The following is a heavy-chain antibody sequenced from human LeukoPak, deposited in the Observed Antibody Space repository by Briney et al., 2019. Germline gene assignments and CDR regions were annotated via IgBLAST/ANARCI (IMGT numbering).Heavy chain of an antibody. V-gene: IGHV4-38-2*02. CDR3: ATRYDVWNGYPFFDH. J-gene: IGHJ4*02. Sequence: SETLSLTCTVSDYSIRSAYFWGWIRQPPGKGLEWIGTMYHSGSAYSNSSLKSRVTISIDTSKDQFSLRLTSVTAADTAVYYCATRYDVWNGYPFFDHWGQGTLVTVSS. CDR1: DYSIRSAYF. CDR2: MYHSGSA. D-gene: IGHD3-3*01.